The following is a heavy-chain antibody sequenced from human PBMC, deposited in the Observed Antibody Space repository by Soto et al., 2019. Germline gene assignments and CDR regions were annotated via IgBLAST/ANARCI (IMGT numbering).Heavy chain of an antibody. D-gene: IGHD6-6*01. CDR3: AKEFGIAARPYYYYGMDV. Sequence: QVQLVESGGGVVQSGRSLRLSCAASGFTFSSYGMHWVRQAPGKGLEWVAVISYDGSNKYYADSVKGRFTISRDNSKNTLYLEMNSLRAEDTAVYYCAKEFGIAARPYYYYGMDVWGQGTTVTVSS. CDR2: ISYDGSNK. V-gene: IGHV3-30*18. J-gene: IGHJ6*02. CDR1: GFTFSSYG.